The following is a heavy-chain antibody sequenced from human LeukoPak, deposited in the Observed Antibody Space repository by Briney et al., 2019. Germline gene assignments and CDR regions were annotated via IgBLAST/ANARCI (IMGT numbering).Heavy chain of an antibody. CDR1: GFTFSSFS. J-gene: IGHJ4*02. Sequence: GGSLRLYCAASGFTFSSFSMNWVRQAPGKGLEWLSYISSTSRAIYYADSLKGRFTISRDNAKNYLYLQMDSLRAEDTAVYYCARVIGSYGDSAYWGQGTLVTVSS. V-gene: IGHV3-48*04. CDR3: ARVIGSYGDSAY. CDR2: ISSTSRAI. D-gene: IGHD3-16*01.